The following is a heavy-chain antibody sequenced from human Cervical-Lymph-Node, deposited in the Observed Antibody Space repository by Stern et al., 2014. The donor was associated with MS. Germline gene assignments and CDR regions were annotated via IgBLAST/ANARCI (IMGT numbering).Heavy chain of an antibody. V-gene: IGHV3-33*03. D-gene: IGHD6-19*01. CDR2: IWYDGSND. Sequence: VQLGDSGGGVVQPGRSLRLSCAASGFTFSRNGMHWVRQAPGKGLEEVAVIWYDGSNDNYVDSVKGRFTISRDNSKNTLYLQMNSLRVEDTAEYYCVAYASGDNINHWGQGTLVTVSS. CDR1: GFTFSRNG. J-gene: IGHJ5*02. CDR3: VAYASGDNINH.